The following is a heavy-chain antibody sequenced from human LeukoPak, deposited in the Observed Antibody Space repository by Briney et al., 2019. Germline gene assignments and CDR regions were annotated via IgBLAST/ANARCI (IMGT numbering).Heavy chain of an antibody. CDR1: GYTLTELS. CDR2: FDPEDGET. J-gene: IGHJ4*02. D-gene: IGHD3-9*01. CDR3: ATGRYYDILTGFFDY. V-gene: IGHV1-24*01. Sequence: ASVKVSCKVSGYTLTELSMHWVRQAPGKGLEWMGGFDPEDGETIYAQKFQGRVTMTEDTSTDTAYMELSSLRSEDTAVYYCATGRYYDILTGFFDYLGQGTLVTVSS.